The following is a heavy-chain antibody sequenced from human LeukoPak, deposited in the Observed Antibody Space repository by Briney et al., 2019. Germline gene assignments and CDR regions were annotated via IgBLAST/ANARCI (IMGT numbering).Heavy chain of an antibody. CDR1: GGSISSSSYY. Sequence: SETLSLTCTVSGGSISSSSYYWGWIRQPPGKGLEWIGSIYYSGSTYYNPSLKSRVTISVDTSKNQFSLKLSSVTAADTAVYYCARGYYDFWSGYSPPDYWGQGTLVTVSS. CDR2: IYYSGST. J-gene: IGHJ4*02. V-gene: IGHV4-39*01. D-gene: IGHD3-3*01. CDR3: ARGYYDFWSGYSPPDY.